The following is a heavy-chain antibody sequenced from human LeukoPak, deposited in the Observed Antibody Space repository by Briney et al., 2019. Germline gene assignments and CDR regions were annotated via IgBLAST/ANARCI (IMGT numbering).Heavy chain of an antibody. CDR1: GFSFISYW. J-gene: IGHJ4*02. CDR2: IKQDGSAK. V-gene: IGHV3-7*01. CDR3: AGCAGNSCYFDY. D-gene: IGHD1-1*01. Sequence: GGSLRLSCATSGFSFISYWMSWVRQAPGKGLEWVANIKQDGSAKNYVDSVKGRFTISRDNAKNSLYLQLNSLRAEDTAVYYCAGCAGNSCYFDYWGQGTLVIVSS.